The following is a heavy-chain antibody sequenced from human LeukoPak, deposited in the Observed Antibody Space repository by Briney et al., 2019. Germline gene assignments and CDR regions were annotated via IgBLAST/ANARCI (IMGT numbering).Heavy chain of an antibody. CDR2: IYTSGST. Sequence: SETLSLTCTVSGGSISSYYWSWIRQPAGKGLEWIGRIYTSGSTNYNPSLKSRVTMSVDTSKNQFSPKLSSVTAADTAVYYCARDAFNAENYYDSSGSFDYWGQGTLVTVSS. D-gene: IGHD3-22*01. CDR1: GGSISSYY. V-gene: IGHV4-4*07. CDR3: ARDAFNAENYYDSSGSFDY. J-gene: IGHJ4*02.